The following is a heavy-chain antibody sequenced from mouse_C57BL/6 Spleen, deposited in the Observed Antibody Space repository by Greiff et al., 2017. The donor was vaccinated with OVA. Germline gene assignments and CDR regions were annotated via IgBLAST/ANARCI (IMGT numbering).Heavy chain of an antibody. CDR3: ARGGTAQATDWAY. CDR2: IYPGDGDT. J-gene: IGHJ3*01. V-gene: IGHV1-82*01. Sequence: VQLQQSGPELVKPGASVKISCKASGYAFSSSWMNWVKQRPGKGLEWIGRIYPGDGDTNYNGKFKGKATLTADKSSSTAYMQLSSLTSEDSAVYVCARGGTAQATDWAYWGQGTLVTVSA. D-gene: IGHD3-2*02. CDR1: GYAFSSSW.